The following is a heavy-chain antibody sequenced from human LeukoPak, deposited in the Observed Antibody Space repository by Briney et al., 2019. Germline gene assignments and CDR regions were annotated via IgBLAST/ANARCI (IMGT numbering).Heavy chain of an antibody. CDR1: GYTFTSYG. CDR3: ARDYWNDGHGMDV. Sequence: ASVKVSCKASGYTFTSYGSSWVRQAPGQGLEWMGWISAYNGNTNYAQKLQSRVTMTTDTSTSTAYMELRSLRSDDTAVYYCARDYWNDGHGMDVWGQGTSVTVSS. J-gene: IGHJ6*02. D-gene: IGHD1-1*01. CDR2: ISAYNGNT. V-gene: IGHV1-18*01.